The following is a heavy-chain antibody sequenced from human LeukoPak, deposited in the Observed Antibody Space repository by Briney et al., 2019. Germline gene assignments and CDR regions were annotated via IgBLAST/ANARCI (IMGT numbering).Heavy chain of an antibody. CDR3: ARDQLLMYYFDY. D-gene: IGHD2-2*01. J-gene: IGHJ4*02. Sequence: GGSLRLSCAASGFTFSSYGMHWVRQAPGKGLEWVAFIRYDGSNKYYADSVKGRFTISRDNSKNTLFLEMNSLRVEDTAVYYCARDQLLMYYFDYWGQGTLATVSS. CDR2: IRYDGSNK. V-gene: IGHV3-30*02. CDR1: GFTFSSYG.